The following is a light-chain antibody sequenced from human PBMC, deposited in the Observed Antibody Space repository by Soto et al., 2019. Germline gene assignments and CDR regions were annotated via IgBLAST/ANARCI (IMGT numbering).Light chain of an antibody. CDR1: QSISSW. CDR2: DAS. Sequence: DIQMTQSPSTLSSSVVDRVTITCRASQSISSWLAWYQQKPGKAPKLLIYDASTSESGVPSRFSGSGSGKEFTLTISSLQPDDFATYYCQQYNSYSPFGQGTRLEIK. V-gene: IGKV1-5*01. J-gene: IGKJ5*01. CDR3: QQYNSYSP.